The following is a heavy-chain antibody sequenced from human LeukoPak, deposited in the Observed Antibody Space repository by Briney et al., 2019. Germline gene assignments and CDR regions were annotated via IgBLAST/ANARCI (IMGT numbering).Heavy chain of an antibody. V-gene: IGHV2-5*01. J-gene: IGHJ4*02. CDR3: ARSRVADGYFDY. D-gene: IGHD6-13*01. Sequence: KQSGPTLVKPTQTLTLTCTSSGFSLSTSGVGVGWIRQPPGKALEWLTLIYWNDDKRYKTSLKSRLTIAKDTSKDQVVLTLTNVDPLDTATYYCARSRVADGYFDYWGQGTLVTVSS. CDR2: IYWNDDK. CDR1: GFSLSTSGVG.